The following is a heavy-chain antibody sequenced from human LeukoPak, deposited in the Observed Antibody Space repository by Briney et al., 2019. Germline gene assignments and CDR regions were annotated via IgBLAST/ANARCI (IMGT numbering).Heavy chain of an antibody. CDR1: GFAFRGFA. V-gene: IGHV3-23*01. CDR3: ARDSRALYSSSWYLDY. CDR2: SSGSGDNT. D-gene: IGHD6-13*01. J-gene: IGHJ4*02. Sequence: GGSLRLSCSGSGFAFRGFAMGGVREAPGKGLDWVSSSSGSGDNTYYADSVVGRFTVSRDNTKNTLYLQMNSLRAEDTAVYYCARDSRALYSSSWYLDYWGQGTLVTVSS.